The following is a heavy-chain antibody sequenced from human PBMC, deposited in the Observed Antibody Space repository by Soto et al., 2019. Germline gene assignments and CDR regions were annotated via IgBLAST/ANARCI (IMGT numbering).Heavy chain of an antibody. CDR1: GGSISSGGYY. CDR3: ARDRGAAAGKVRWRGCGMDV. D-gene: IGHD6-13*01. J-gene: IGHJ6*02. Sequence: QVQLQESGPGLVKPSQTLSLTCTVSGGSISSGGYYWSWIRQHPGKGLEWIGYIYYSGSTYYNPSLKSRVTISVDTSKNQFSLKLSSVTAADTAVYYCARDRGAAAGKVRWRGCGMDVWGQGTTVTVSS. CDR2: IYYSGST. V-gene: IGHV4-31*03.